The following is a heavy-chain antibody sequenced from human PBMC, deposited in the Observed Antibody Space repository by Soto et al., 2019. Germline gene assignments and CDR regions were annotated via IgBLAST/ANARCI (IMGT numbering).Heavy chain of an antibody. CDR3: AREYSSSWDDAFDI. J-gene: IGHJ3*02. V-gene: IGHV3-30-3*01. Sequence: GGSLRLSCAASGFTFSSYAMHWVRQAPGKGLEWVAVISYDGSNKYYADSVKGRFTISRDNSKNTLYLQMNSLRAEDTAVYYCAREYSSSWDDAFDIWGQGTMVTVSS. CDR2: ISYDGSNK. D-gene: IGHD6-13*01. CDR1: GFTFSSYA.